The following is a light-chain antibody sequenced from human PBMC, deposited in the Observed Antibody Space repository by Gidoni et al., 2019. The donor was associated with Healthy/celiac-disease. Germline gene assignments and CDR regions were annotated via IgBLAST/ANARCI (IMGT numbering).Light chain of an antibody. V-gene: IGKV4-1*01. Sequence: DIVMTQSPDSLAVSLGERATINCKSSQSVLYSSNNKNYLAWYQQKPGKPPKLLMYWASTRESGVPDRFSGSGSGTDFTLTISSLQAEEVAVYYFQQYYSTPPAWTFGQGTKVEIK. CDR1: QSVLYSSNNKNY. CDR3: QQYYSTPPAWT. CDR2: WAS. J-gene: IGKJ1*01.